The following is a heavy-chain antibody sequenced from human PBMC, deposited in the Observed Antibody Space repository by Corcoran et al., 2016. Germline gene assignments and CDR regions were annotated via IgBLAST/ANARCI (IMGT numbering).Heavy chain of an antibody. CDR3: ERDVGYYDFWSGYYIDYYYYGMDV. CDR1: GYTFTSYY. D-gene: IGHD3-3*01. CDR2: INPSGGST. J-gene: IGHJ6*02. Sequence: QVQLVQSGAEVKKPGASVKVSCKASGYTFTSYYMHWVRQAPGQGLEWMGIINPSGGSTSYAQKFQGRVTMTRDTSTSTVYMELSSLRSEDTAVYYCERDVGYYDFWSGYYIDYYYYGMDVWGQGTTVTVSS. V-gene: IGHV1-46*01.